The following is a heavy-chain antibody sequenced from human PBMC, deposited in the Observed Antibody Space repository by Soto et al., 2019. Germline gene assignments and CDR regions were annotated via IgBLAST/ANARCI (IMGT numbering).Heavy chain of an antibody. J-gene: IGHJ6*02. CDR1: GGSFSGYY. CDR2: INHSGST. CDR3: PSRWARYWGYYYYGMDV. Sequence: QVQLQQWGAGLLKPSETLSLTCAVYGGSFSGYYWSWIRQPPGKGLEWIGEINHSGSTNYNPSLKSRVTISVDTCKNQSSIKLCSVTAADTAVYYCPSRWARYWGYYYYGMDVWGQGNTVTVS. V-gene: IGHV4-34*01. D-gene: IGHD7-27*01.